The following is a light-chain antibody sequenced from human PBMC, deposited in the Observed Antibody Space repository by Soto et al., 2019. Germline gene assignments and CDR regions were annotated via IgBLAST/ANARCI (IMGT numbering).Light chain of an antibody. CDR1: TSDVGRYNY. CDR3: NSYTTGTTWV. J-gene: IGLJ3*02. V-gene: IGLV2-14*01. Sequence: QSALTQPASVSGSPGQSITISCTGTTSDVGRYNYVSWHQQHPGKAPKLLIFDVSNRPSGVSDRFSGSNSGNTASLTISGLQAEDEADYYCNSYTTGTTWVFGGGTKLTVL. CDR2: DVS.